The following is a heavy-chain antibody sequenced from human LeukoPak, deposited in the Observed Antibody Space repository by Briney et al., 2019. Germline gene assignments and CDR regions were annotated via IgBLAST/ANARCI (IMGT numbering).Heavy chain of an antibody. CDR3: AIVGAIGLGRGSFDY. Sequence: PSETLSLTCTVSGGSISSYYWSWIRQPPGKGLEWIGYIYYSGSTNYNPSLKSRVTISVDTSKNQFSLKLSSVTAADTAVYYCAIVGAIGLGRGSFDYWGQGTLVTVSS. CDR2: IYYSGST. D-gene: IGHD1-26*01. J-gene: IGHJ4*02. V-gene: IGHV4-59*12. CDR1: GGSISSYY.